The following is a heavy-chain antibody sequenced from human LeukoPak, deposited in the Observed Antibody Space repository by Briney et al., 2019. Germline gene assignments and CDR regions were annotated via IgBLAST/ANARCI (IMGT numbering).Heavy chain of an antibody. J-gene: IGHJ4*02. D-gene: IGHD2-2*01. Sequence: SETLSLTCTVSGGSFSGYHWNWIRQPPGKGLEWIGEIYFDGSANYDPSLEGRVTISPDTSKNQFSLKLSSVTAADTAVYYCASYAGGQGGCGYWGQGTLVTVSS. CDR1: GGSFSGYH. CDR3: ASYAGGQGGCGY. CDR2: IYFDGSA. V-gene: IGHV4-59*08.